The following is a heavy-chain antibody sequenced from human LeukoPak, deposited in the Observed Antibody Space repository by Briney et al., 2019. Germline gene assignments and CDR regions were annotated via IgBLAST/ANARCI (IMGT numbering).Heavy chain of an antibody. D-gene: IGHD1-7*01. J-gene: IGHJ6*03. CDR2: ISSSSSYI. CDR1: GFTFSSYS. Sequence: GGSLRLSCAASGFTFSSYSMNWVRQAPGKGLEWVSSISSSSSYIYYADSVKGRFTISRDNAKNSLYLQMNSLRAEDTAVYYCARDRLPTRYNWNYSNSNYYMDVWGKGTTVTVSS. V-gene: IGHV3-21*01. CDR3: ARDRLPTRYNWNYSNSNYYMDV.